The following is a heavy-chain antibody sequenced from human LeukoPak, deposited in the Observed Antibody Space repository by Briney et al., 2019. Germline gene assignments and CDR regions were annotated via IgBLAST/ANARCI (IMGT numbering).Heavy chain of an antibody. Sequence: PGGSLRLSCAASGFTFSSYAMHWVRQAPGKGLEWVAVISYDGSNKYYADSVKGRFTISRDNSKNTLYLQMNSLRAEDTAVYYCARSGYCSSTSCPGYFQHWGQGTLVTVSS. D-gene: IGHD2-2*01. J-gene: IGHJ1*01. V-gene: IGHV3-30-3*01. CDR1: GFTFSSYA. CDR3: ARSGYCSSTSCPGYFQH. CDR2: ISYDGSNK.